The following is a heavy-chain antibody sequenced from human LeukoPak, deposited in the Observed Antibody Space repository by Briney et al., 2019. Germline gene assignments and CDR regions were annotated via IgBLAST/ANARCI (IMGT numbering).Heavy chain of an antibody. J-gene: IGHJ4*02. V-gene: IGHV4-39*01. CDR2: IYYSGST. CDR1: GGSISSSSYY. CDR3: ARQEAGRLWFGKFYSYFDY. Sequence: SSETLSLTCTVSGGSISSSSYYWGWIRQPPGKGLEWIGSIYYSGSTYYNPSLKSRVTISVDTSKNQFSLMLISVPAADTAVYYCARQEAGRLWFGKFYSYFDYWGQGTRVTVSS. D-gene: IGHD3-10*01.